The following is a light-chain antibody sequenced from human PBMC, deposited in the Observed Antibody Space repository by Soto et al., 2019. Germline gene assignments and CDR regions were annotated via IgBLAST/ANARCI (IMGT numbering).Light chain of an antibody. CDR3: QKYGSSPIT. CDR2: DAS. Sequence: EIVLTQAPVTMSLSTVAIANLSCSASHSVTRYVAWYQQKPGQAPRLLISDASGRATGIPDRFSGSGSETDFSLTINRLEPEDFAVYFCQKYGSSPITFGKGQQLEIK. CDR1: HSVTRY. V-gene: IGKV3-20*01. J-gene: IGKJ5*01.